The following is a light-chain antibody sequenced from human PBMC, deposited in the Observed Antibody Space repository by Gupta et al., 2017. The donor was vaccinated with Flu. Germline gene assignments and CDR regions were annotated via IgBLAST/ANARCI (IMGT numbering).Light chain of an antibody. V-gene: IGLV6-57*01. J-gene: IGLJ3*02. CDR2: END. CDR1: SGSITSSY. CDR3: QSYDSDKQGG. Sequence: FMLTQPHSVSESPGKTITISCTRTSGSITSSYVQWHQQRPGSSPTTVVFENDQRPSGVPNRFSGSIDWSSNYESLTISGLRTEDEADDDCQSYDSDKQGGCGGGNKL.